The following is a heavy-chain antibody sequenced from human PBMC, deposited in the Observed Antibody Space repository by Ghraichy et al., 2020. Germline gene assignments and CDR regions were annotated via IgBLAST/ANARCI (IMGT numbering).Heavy chain of an antibody. CDR2: IYYSGST. CDR3: ASGGSVAMIPRPYAFDI. CDR1: GGSVSSGSYY. J-gene: IGHJ3*02. D-gene: IGHD3-10*01. Sequence: SETLSLTCTVSGGSVSSGSYYWSWIRQPPGKGLEWIGYIYYSGSTNYNPSLKSRVTISVDTSKNQFSLKLSSVTAADTAVYYCASGGSVAMIPRPYAFDIWGQGTMVTVSS. V-gene: IGHV4-61*01.